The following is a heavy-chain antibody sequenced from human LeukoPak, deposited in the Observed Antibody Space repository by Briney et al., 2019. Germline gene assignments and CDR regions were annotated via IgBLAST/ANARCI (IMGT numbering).Heavy chain of an antibody. V-gene: IGHV4-39*01. D-gene: IGHD3-10*01. J-gene: IGHJ4*02. CDR3: ARRGYYGSGSYRGGFDY. CDR2: IYYSGST. Sequence: SETLSLTCTVSGGSISSSYYWGWIRQPPGKGLEWIGSIYYSGSTYYNPSLKSRVTISVDTSKNQFSLKLSSVTAADTAVYYCARRGYYGSGSYRGGFDYWGQGTLVTVSS. CDR1: GGSISSSYY.